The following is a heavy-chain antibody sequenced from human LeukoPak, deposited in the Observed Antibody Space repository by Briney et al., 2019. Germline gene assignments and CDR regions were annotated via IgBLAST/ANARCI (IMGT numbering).Heavy chain of an antibody. J-gene: IGHJ4*02. V-gene: IGHV3-23*01. Sequence: PGGSLRLSCAASGFTFSSYAMSWVRQAPGKGLEWVSAISGSGGSTYYADSVKGRFTISRDNSKNTLYLQMNSLRAEDTAVYYCARYDFWSGYNQLPDYWGQGTLVTVSS. D-gene: IGHD3-3*01. CDR2: ISGSGGST. CDR3: ARYDFWSGYNQLPDY. CDR1: GFTFSSYA.